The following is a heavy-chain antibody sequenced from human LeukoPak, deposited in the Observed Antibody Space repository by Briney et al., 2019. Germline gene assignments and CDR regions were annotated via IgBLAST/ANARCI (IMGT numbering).Heavy chain of an antibody. CDR3: AELGITMIGGV. J-gene: IGHJ6*04. D-gene: IGHD3-10*02. V-gene: IGHV3-48*04. CDR1: GFTFSAYN. CDR2: ISSSGSTI. Sequence: PGGSLRLSCAASGFTFSAYNMNWVRQAPGKGLEWVSYISSSGSTIYYADSVKGRFPISRDNAKNSLYLQMNSLRAEDTAVYYCAELGITMIGGVWGKGTTVTISS.